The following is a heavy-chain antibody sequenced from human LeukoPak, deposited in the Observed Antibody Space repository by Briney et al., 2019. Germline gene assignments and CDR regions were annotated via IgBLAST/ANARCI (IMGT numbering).Heavy chain of an antibody. D-gene: IGHD6-13*01. CDR2: INPSGGST. CDR3: ATRGQEAAAGTVYYYYYYGMDV. V-gene: IGHV1-46*01. J-gene: IGHJ6*02. CDR1: GYTFTSYY. Sequence: ASVKVSCKASGYTFTSYYMHWVRQAPGQGLEWMGIINPSGGSTSYAQKFQGRVTMTRDTSTSTVYMELSSLRSEDTAVYYCATRGQEAAAGTVYYYYYYGMDVWGQGTTVTVSS.